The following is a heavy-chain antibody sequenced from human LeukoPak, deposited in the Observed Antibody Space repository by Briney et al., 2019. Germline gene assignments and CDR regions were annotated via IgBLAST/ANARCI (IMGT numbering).Heavy chain of an antibody. Sequence: PSETLSLTCTVSGGSISSSSYYWGWIRQPPGKGLEWIGSIYYSGSTYYNPSLKSRVTISVDTPKNQFSLKLSSVTAADTAVYYCARQVWDSGYDLDYWGQGTLVTVSS. CDR1: GGSISSSSYY. CDR2: IYYSGST. D-gene: IGHD5-12*01. CDR3: ARQVWDSGYDLDY. V-gene: IGHV4-39*01. J-gene: IGHJ4*02.